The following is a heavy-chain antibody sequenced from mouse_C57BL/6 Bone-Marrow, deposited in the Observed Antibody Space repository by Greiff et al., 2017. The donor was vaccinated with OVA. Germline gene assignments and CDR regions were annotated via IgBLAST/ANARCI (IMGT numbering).Heavy chain of an antibody. V-gene: IGHV1-53*01. CDR2: IGPGSGST. Sequence: QVQLQQPGTELVKPGASVKLSSKASGYTFTSYWMHWVKQRPGRGLEWIGKIGPGSGSTYYNEKFKGKATLTADKSSSTAYMQLSSLTSEDSAVYFCARKATGPYWGQGTLVTVSA. CDR3: ARKATGPY. J-gene: IGHJ3*01. CDR1: GYTFTSYW. D-gene: IGHD3-2*02.